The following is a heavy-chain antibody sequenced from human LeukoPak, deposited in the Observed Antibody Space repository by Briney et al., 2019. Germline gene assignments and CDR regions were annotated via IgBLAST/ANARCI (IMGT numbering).Heavy chain of an antibody. J-gene: IGHJ5*02. Sequence: PSGTLSLTCAVYGGSFSEYYWSWIRQPPGKGLEWIGEINHSGSTNYNPSLKSRVTISLDTSKNQFSLKLSSVTAADTAVYYCARRITVFYWFDPWDQGTLVTVSS. CDR1: GGSFSEYY. CDR2: INHSGST. V-gene: IGHV4-34*01. D-gene: IGHD2/OR15-2a*01. CDR3: ARRITVFYWFDP.